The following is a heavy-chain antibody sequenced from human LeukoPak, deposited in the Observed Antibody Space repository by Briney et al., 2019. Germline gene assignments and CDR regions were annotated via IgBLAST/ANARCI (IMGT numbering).Heavy chain of an antibody. CDR2: ISGSNGNT. V-gene: IGHV1-18*01. Sequence: ASVKVSCKAFGYTFTRYGVSWVRQAPGQGLEWIGWISGSNGNTNYAQNFQGRVTMTTDSSTSTAYMELRSLRSDDTAVYYCARETYYYDSSGYLLTDYWGQGTLVTVSS. CDR3: ARETYYYDSSGYLLTDY. J-gene: IGHJ4*02. CDR1: GYTFTRYG. D-gene: IGHD3-22*01.